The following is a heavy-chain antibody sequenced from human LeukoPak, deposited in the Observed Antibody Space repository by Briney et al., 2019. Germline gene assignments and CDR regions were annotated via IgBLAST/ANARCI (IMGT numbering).Heavy chain of an antibody. CDR2: IKEDSSDK. Sequence: GGSLRLSCAASGFTFNKWWMNWVRQAPGKGLEWVANIKEDSSDKNYVDSMKGRFTISRDNSKKTLYLQMSGLRVEDTAMYYCVKDPRDTYGTNWFVSWGQGTLLIVSS. D-gene: IGHD2-21*01. CDR1: GFTFNKWW. J-gene: IGHJ5*01. CDR3: VKDPRDTYGTNWFVS. V-gene: IGHV3-7*03.